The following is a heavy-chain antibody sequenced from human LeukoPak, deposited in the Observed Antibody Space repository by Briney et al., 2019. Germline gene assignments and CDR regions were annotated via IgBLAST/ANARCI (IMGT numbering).Heavy chain of an antibody. CDR3: TRGRYYEPIDS. Sequence: SETLSLTCSVSGGSISTDYWSWIRQTPGKGLEEIGYIYNSGSPNYNPFLEGRVTMSIDTSKNHFSLKLSSVTAADTAVYYCTRGRYYEPIDSWGQGTLVTVSS. V-gene: IGHV4-59*01. D-gene: IGHD3-3*01. J-gene: IGHJ4*02. CDR2: IYNSGSP. CDR1: GGSISTDY.